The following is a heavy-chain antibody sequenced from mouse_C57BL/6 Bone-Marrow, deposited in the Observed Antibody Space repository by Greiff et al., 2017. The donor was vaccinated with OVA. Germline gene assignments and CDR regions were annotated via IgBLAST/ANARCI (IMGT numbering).Heavy chain of an antibody. CDR2: IDPSDSYT. CDR3: AKRPPANDYFDY. CDR1: GYTFTSYW. Sequence: QVQLQQPGAELVKPGASVKLSCKASGYTFTSYWMQWVKQRPGQGLEWIGEIDPSDSYTNYNQKFKGKATLTVDTSSSTAYMQLSSLTSEDSAVYCCAKRPPANDYFDYWGQGTTLTVSS. J-gene: IGHJ2*01. V-gene: IGHV1-50*01.